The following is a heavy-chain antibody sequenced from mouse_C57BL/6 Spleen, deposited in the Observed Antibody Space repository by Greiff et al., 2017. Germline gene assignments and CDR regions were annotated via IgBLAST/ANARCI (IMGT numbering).Heavy chain of an antibody. CDR2: INPNNGGT. Sequence: VQLQQSGPELVKPGASVKMSCKASGYTFTDYNMHWVKQSHGKSLEWIGYINPNNGGTSYNQKFKGKATLTVNKSSSTAYMELRSLTSEDSAVYYCASPLYYGNYVGAMDYWGQGTSVTVAS. CDR1: GYTFTDYN. CDR3: ASPLYYGNYVGAMDY. J-gene: IGHJ4*01. D-gene: IGHD2-1*01. V-gene: IGHV1-22*01.